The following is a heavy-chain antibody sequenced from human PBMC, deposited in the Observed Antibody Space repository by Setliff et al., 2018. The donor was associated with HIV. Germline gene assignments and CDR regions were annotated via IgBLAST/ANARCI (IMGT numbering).Heavy chain of an antibody. J-gene: IGHJ3*02. CDR1: GYTFSSYD. CDR3: ATSTLGWSDDAFDI. CDR2: MNPNSGNT. V-gene: IGHV1-8*02. D-gene: IGHD2-21*01. Sequence: EASVKVSCKASGYTFSSYDINWVRQATGQGLEWMGWMNPNSGNTGYAQKFQGRVTMTRNTAISTAYMELRRLKSEDTAVYYCATSTLGWSDDAFDIWGQGTMVTVS.